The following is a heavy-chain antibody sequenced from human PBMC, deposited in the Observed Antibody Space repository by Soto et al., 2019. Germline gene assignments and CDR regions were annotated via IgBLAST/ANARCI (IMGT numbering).Heavy chain of an antibody. Sequence: SETLSLTCSVSGDSINSDKYYWGWIRQPPGKGLEWIGSIYYRGNTYYNPSLQTRVTISLDKSKSQFSLKLNSVTAADSAVYYCARGRDNVDTAKVLVTSFNWFDPWGQGTLVTVSS. V-gene: IGHV4-39*01. J-gene: IGHJ5*02. CDR2: IYYRGNT. CDR1: GDSINSDKYY. D-gene: IGHD5-18*01. CDR3: ARGRDNVDTAKVLVTSFNWFDP.